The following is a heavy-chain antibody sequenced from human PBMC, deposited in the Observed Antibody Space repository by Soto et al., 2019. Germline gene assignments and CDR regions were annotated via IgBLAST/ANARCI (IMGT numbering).Heavy chain of an antibody. D-gene: IGHD3-22*01. CDR2: IYYSGST. CDR3: ARVGPTYYDSIDAFDI. V-gene: IGHV4-30-4*01. Sequence: QVQLQESGPGLVKPSQTLSLTCTVSGGSISSGDYYWSWIRQPPGKGLEWIGYIYYSGSTYYNPSLKSRVTISVDTSKNQFSLKLSSVTAADTAVYYCARVGPTYYDSIDAFDIWGQGTMVTVSS. J-gene: IGHJ3*02. CDR1: GGSISSGDYY.